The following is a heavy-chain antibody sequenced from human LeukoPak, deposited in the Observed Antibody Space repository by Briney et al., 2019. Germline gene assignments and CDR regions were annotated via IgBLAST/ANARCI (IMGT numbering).Heavy chain of an antibody. CDR2: ISYDGSNK. CDR3: AKVGGSGTTI. D-gene: IGHD1-26*01. V-gene: IGHV3-30*18. CDR1: GFTFSSYG. Sequence: GGSLRLSCAASGFTFSSYGMHWVRQAPGKGLEWVAVISYDGSNKYYADSVKGRFTISRDNSKSMLYLQMNSLRAEDTAVYYCAKVGGSGTTIWGQGTLVTVSS. J-gene: IGHJ4*02.